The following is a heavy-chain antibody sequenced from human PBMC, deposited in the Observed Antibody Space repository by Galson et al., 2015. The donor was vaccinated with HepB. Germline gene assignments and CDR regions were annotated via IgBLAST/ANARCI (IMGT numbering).Heavy chain of an antibody. D-gene: IGHD2-21*02. CDR2: ISSSSSII. V-gene: IGHV3-48*02. Sequence: SLRLSCAASGFTFTSYSMNWVRRAPGKGLEWVSYISSSSSIIYYADSVKGRFTISRDNAKNSLYLQMNSLRDEDTAVYYCARDRSGDSTCAYWGQGTLVTASS. J-gene: IGHJ4*02. CDR1: GFTFTSYS. CDR3: ARDRSGDSTCAY.